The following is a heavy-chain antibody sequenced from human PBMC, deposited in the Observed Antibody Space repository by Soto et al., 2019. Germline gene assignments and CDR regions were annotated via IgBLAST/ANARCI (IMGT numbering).Heavy chain of an antibody. CDR2: IYYSGST. Sequence: LTLACTFPGLSLRTRGKSVSWIRQPPGKGLEWIGYIYYSGSTNYNPSLKSRVTISVDTSKNQFSLKLSSVTAADTAVYYCATTRAYDLAAFDTWGQGTMVTVSS. CDR1: GLSLRTRGKS. J-gene: IGHJ3*02. V-gene: IGHV4-61*08. D-gene: IGHD3-3*01. CDR3: ATTRAYDLAAFDT.